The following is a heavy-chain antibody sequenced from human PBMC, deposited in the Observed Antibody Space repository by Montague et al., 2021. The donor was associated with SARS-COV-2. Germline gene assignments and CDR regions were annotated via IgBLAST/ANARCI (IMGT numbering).Heavy chain of an antibody. CDR3: ARGGGSGYRYYFDY. D-gene: IGHD3-22*01. CDR2: IYYSGRT. V-gene: IGHV4-59*01. J-gene: IGHJ4*02. CDR1: GGSISSYY. Sequence: SETLSLTCTVSGGSISSYYWNWIRQPPGKGLEWIGYIYYSGRTNYNPSXXSRVTISVDTSKNQFSLKLSSVTAAGTAVYYCARGGGSGYRYYFDYWGQGSLVTVSS.